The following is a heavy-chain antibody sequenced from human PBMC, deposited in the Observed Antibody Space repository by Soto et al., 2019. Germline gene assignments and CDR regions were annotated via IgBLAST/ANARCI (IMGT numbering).Heavy chain of an antibody. V-gene: IGHV1-18*04. CDR3: ARWEQLLVGPTNWLDP. D-gene: IGHD6-6*01. CDR1: GYTFTSYG. CDR2: ISAYNGNT. J-gene: IGHJ5*02. Sequence: ASVKVSCKASGYTFTSYGISWVRQAPGQGLEWMGWISAYNGNTNYAQKLQGRVTMTTDTSTSTAYMELRSLRSDDTAVYYCARWEQLLVGPTNWLDPWRQGTLVTVSS.